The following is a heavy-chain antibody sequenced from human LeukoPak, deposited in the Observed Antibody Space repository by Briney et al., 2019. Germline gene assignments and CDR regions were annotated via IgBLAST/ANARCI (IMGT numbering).Heavy chain of an antibody. D-gene: IGHD6-13*01. J-gene: IGHJ4*02. Sequence: SETLSLTSTVSGGSISSYYWSWIRQPAGKGLEWIGRIYSTGSTSYNPSLKSRVTMSVDTSKNQFSLRLRSVTAADTAVYYCARQIASAGTAGFDFWGQGALVTVSS. CDR3: ARQIASAGTAGFDF. CDR2: IYSTGST. CDR1: GGSISSYY. V-gene: IGHV4-4*07.